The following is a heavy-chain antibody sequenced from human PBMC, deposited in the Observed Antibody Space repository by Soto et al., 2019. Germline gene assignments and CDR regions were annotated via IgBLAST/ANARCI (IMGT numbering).Heavy chain of an antibody. V-gene: IGHV1-3*01. Sequence: GASVKVSCKASGGTFSSYAISWVRQAPGQRLEWMGWINAGNGNTKYSQKFQGRVTITRDTSASTAYMELSSLRSEDTAVYYCARRLLGGYSYGLDYWGQGTLVTVSS. CDR3: ARRLLGGYSYGLDY. CDR2: INAGNGNT. CDR1: GGTFSSYA. D-gene: IGHD5-18*01. J-gene: IGHJ4*02.